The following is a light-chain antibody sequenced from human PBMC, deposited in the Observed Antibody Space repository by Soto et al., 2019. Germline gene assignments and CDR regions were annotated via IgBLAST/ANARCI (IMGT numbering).Light chain of an antibody. J-gene: IGKJ1*01. V-gene: IGKV3-15*01. CDR1: QSVSST. CDR2: GAS. Sequence: EILMTQSPATLSVSPGEGVTLSCMASQSVSSTLAWYQQKPGQPPRLLIYGASTRATGIPARFSGSGSGTEFSLTISSLQSEDFAVYHCQQYSDWPLTFGQGTKVDI. CDR3: QQYSDWPLT.